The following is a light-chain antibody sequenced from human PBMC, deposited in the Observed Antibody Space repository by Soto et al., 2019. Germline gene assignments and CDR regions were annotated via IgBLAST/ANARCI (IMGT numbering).Light chain of an antibody. V-gene: IGKV3-15*01. CDR3: QQYNNWPPLFT. J-gene: IGKJ3*01. CDR2: GAS. CDR1: QSINSN. Sequence: EIVMTQSPATLSVSPGERATLSCRASQSINSNLTWYQQKAGQVPRLLIYGASTRATGIPARFSGSGSGTDFTLTISSLQSEDFAVYYCQQYNNWPPLFTFGPGTKVDIK.